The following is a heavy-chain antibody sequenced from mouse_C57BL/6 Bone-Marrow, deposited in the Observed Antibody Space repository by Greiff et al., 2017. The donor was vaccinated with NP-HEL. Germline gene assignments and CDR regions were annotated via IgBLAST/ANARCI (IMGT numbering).Heavy chain of an antibody. D-gene: IGHD2-4*01. Sequence: QVQLQQPGAELVKPGASVKLSCKASGYTFTSYWMHWVKQRPGQGLEWIGMIHPNSGSTNYNEKFKSKATLTVDKSSSTAYMQLSSLTSEDSAVYYCARSPIYYDYGFAYWGQGTLVTVSA. CDR1: GYTFTSYW. J-gene: IGHJ3*01. CDR2: IHPNSGST. V-gene: IGHV1-64*01. CDR3: ARSPIYYDYGFAY.